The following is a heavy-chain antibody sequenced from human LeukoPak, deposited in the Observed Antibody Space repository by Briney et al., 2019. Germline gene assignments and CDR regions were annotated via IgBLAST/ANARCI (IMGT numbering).Heavy chain of an antibody. J-gene: IGHJ4*02. V-gene: IGHV3-15*01. CDR1: GFTFSTAW. CDR3: LWWDY. D-gene: IGHD2-21*01. Sequence: GGSLRLSCVASGFTFSTAWMSWLRQAPGKGLEWVGRIKSNSDGGTTDYAASVKGRFTISRDDSRNTVYLQMNSLKTEDTAVYYCLWWDYWGQGTLVTVSS. CDR2: IKSNSDGGTT.